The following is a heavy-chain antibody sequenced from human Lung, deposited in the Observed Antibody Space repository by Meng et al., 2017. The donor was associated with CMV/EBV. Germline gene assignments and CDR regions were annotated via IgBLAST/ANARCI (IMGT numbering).Heavy chain of an antibody. CDR2: IYYSGST. CDR1: GGSISSGDYY. Sequence: SXTVSGGSISSGDYYWSWIRQPPGKGLEWIGYIYYSGSTYYNPSLKSRVTISVDTSKNQFSLKLSSVTAADTAVYYCARVKPASRGAFDIWGQGTMVTVSS. CDR3: ARVKPASRGAFDI. J-gene: IGHJ3*02. V-gene: IGHV4-30-4*08. D-gene: IGHD2-2*01.